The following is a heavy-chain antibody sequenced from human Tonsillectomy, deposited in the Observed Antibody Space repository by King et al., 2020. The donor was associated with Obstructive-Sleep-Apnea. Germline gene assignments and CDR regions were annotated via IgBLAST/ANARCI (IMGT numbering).Heavy chain of an antibody. CDR3: AREGVAAAGTRRYTLGSGMDV. D-gene: IGHD6-13*01. V-gene: IGHV1-18*04. J-gene: IGHJ6*02. Sequence: QLQLVQSGAEVKKPGASVKVSCKASGYTFTSYGISWVRRAPGQGLEWMGWISAYNGSTNYAQRFQGRVTMTIDTSTSTAYMELRSLRSDDTAVYYCAREGVAAAGTRRYTLGSGMDVWGQGTTVTVSS. CDR2: ISAYNGST. CDR1: GYTFTSYG.